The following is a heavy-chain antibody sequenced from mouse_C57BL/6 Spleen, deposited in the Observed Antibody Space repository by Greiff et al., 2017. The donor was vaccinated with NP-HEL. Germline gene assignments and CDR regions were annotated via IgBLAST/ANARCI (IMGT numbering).Heavy chain of an antibody. D-gene: IGHD2-4*01. CDR1: GFTFSSYA. CDR2: ISDGGSYT. Sequence: EVKLMESGGGLVKPGGSLKLSCAASGFTFSSYAMSWVRQTPEKRLEWVATISDGGSYTYYPDNVKGRFTISRDNAKNNLYLQMSHLKSEDTAMYYCARGGLRPWFADWGQGTLVTVSA. V-gene: IGHV5-4*03. J-gene: IGHJ3*01. CDR3: ARGGLRPWFAD.